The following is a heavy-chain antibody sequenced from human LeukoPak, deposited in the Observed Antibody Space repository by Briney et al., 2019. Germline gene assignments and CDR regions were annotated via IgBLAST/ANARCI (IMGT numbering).Heavy chain of an antibody. CDR2: INPSGGST. J-gene: IGHJ1*01. V-gene: IGHV1-46*03. D-gene: IGHD3-10*01. CDR3: ARDSPLYGSGSYYNDEYFQH. CDR1: GYTFTSYY. Sequence: ASVKVSCKASGYTFTSYYMHWVRQAPGRGLEWMGIINPSGGSTSYAQKFQGRVTMTRDTSTSTVYMELSSLRSEDTAVYYCARDSPLYGSGSYYNDEYFQHWGQGTLVTVSS.